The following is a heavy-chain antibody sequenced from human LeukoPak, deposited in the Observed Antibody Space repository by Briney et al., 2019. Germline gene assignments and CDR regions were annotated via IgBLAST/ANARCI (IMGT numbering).Heavy chain of an antibody. Sequence: ASVKVSCKVSGHTLTELSMHWVRQAPGKGLEWMGGFDPEDGETIHAQKFQGRVTMTEDTSTDTAYMELSSLRSEDTAVYYCATAGPYDSSDDVFRCGHWGQGTLVTVSS. CDR1: GHTLTELS. CDR3: ATAGPYDSSDDVFRCGH. V-gene: IGHV1-24*01. CDR2: FDPEDGET. J-gene: IGHJ4*02. D-gene: IGHD3-22*01.